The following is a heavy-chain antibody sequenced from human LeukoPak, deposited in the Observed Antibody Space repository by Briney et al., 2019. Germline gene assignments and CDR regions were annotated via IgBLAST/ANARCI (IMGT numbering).Heavy chain of an antibody. D-gene: IGHD6-6*01. J-gene: IGHJ4*02. CDR2: ISYDGSNK. V-gene: IGHV3-30*03. CDR3: ARSSESIAARPIDY. Sequence: GGSLRLSCAASGFTFSSYGMHWVRQAPGKGLEWVAVISYDGSNKYYADSVKGRFTISRDNSKNTLYLQMNSLRAEDTAVYYCARSSESIAARPIDYWGQGTLVTVSS. CDR1: GFTFSSYG.